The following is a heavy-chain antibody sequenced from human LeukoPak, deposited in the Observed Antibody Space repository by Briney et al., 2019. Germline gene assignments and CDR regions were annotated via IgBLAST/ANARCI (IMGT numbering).Heavy chain of an antibody. V-gene: IGHV3-30*03. CDR2: ISYDGSNK. D-gene: IGHD4-17*01. Sequence: GRSLRLSCAASGFTFTSYGMHWVRQAPGKGLEWVAVISYDGSNKYYADSVKGRFTISRDNSKNTLYLQMNSLRAEDTAVYYCARRGYGDYAPFDYWGQGTLVTVSS. J-gene: IGHJ4*02. CDR1: GFTFTSYG. CDR3: ARRGYGDYAPFDY.